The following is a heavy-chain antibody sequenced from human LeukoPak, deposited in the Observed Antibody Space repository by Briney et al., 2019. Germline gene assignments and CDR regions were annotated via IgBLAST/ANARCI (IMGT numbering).Heavy chain of an antibody. CDR2: IYYSGST. CDR3: ARDLIIAAAGIDI. D-gene: IGHD6-13*01. V-gene: IGHV4-39*02. Sequence: SETLSLTCTVSGGSISSSSYYWGWIRQPPGKGLEWIGSIYYSGSTYYNPSLKSRVTISVDTSKNQFSLKLSSVTAADTAAYYCARDLIIAAAGIDIWGQGTMVTVSS. J-gene: IGHJ3*02. CDR1: GGSISSSSYY.